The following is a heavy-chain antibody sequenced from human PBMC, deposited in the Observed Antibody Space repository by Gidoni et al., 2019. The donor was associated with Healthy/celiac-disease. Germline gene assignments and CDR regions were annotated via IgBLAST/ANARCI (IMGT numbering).Heavy chain of an antibody. V-gene: IGHV3-30*18. CDR3: AKAGYSSSWGANDY. CDR2: ISYDGSNK. CDR1: GLPFSSYG. J-gene: IGHJ4*02. D-gene: IGHD6-13*01. Sequence: QGQRLESGGGGVRPGRSRRPSGAASGLPFSSYGMHWVRKAPGKGLEWVAVISYDGSNKYYADSVKGRFTISRDNSKNPLYLQMNSLRAEDTAVSYCAKAGYSSSWGANDYWGQGTLVTVSS.